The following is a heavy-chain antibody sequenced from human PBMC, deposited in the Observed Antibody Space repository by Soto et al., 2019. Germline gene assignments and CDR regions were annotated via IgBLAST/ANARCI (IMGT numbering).Heavy chain of an antibody. CDR1: GFTFSSCA. J-gene: IGHJ4*02. CDR2: ISGSGGTP. Sequence: PGGSLRLSCAASGFTFSSCAMSWVRQAPGKGPEWVSAISGSGGTPYNADSVKGRFTISRDNSKNTLYLQMNSLRAEDTAVYYCVKGGYYYDTSGPTFDYWGQGTLVTVSS. D-gene: IGHD3-22*01. V-gene: IGHV3-23*01. CDR3: VKGGYYYDTSGPTFDY.